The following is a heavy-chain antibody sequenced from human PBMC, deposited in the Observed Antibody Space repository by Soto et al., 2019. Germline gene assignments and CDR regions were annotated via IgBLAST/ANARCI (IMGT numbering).Heavy chain of an antibody. V-gene: IGHV1-8*01. Sequence: QEQLVQSGAEVKKPGASVKVSCKAPGDTFSKYETIWVRQTSGQGLEWMGWMNPNTGDTVYSQRFQGRVTLSRDTTISTAYMELISLRYEDTGVYYCARGRGGHCSGGKCNRWLDPWGQGTLVTVSS. D-gene: IGHD2-15*01. CDR3: ARGRGGHCSGGKCNRWLDP. CDR2: MNPNTGDT. J-gene: IGHJ5*02. CDR1: GDTFSKYE.